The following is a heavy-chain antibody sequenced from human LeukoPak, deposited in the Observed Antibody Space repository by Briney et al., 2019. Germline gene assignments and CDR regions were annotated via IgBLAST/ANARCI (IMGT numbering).Heavy chain of an antibody. Sequence: GGSLRLSCAASGFTFDDYGMSWVRQAPGKGLEWVSGINWNGGSTGYADSVKGRFTISRDNAKNSLYLQMNSLRAEDTAVYYCAREVYYMVRGVIITPFDYWGQGTLVTVSS. J-gene: IGHJ4*02. D-gene: IGHD3-10*01. CDR2: INWNGGST. CDR1: GFTFDDYG. V-gene: IGHV3-20*04. CDR3: AREVYYMVRGVIITPFDY.